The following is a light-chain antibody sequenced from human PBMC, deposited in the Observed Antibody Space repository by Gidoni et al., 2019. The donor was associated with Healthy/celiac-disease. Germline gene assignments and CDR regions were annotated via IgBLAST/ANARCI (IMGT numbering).Light chain of an antibody. CDR1: QSVSSSY. J-gene: IGKJ1*01. CDR3: QQYGSSPEWT. Sequence: IVLTQSPGTLSLSPGERANLSCRASQSVSSSYLAWYQQKPGQAPRLLIYGASSRATGIPDRFSGSGSGTDFTLTISRLEPEDFAVYYCQQYGSSPEWTFGQGTKVEIK. CDR2: GAS. V-gene: IGKV3-20*01.